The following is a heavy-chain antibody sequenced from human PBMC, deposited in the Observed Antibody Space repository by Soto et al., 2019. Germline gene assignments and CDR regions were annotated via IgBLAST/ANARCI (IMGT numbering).Heavy chain of an antibody. CDR2: IYYSGST. CDR3: AKTAASGGMDV. V-gene: IGHV4-59*01. J-gene: IGHJ6*02. CDR1: GGSISSYY. D-gene: IGHD2-15*01. Sequence: TETLSVTCTVSGGSISSYYWSWIRQPPGKGLEWIGYIYYSGSTNYNPSLKSRVTISVDTSKNQFSLKLSSVTAADTAVYYCAKTAASGGMDVWGQGTTVPVSS.